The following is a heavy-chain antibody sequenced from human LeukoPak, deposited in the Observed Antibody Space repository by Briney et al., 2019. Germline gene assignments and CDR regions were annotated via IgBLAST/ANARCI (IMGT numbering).Heavy chain of an antibody. CDR1: GASIISGNYF. D-gene: IGHD5-18*01. CDR3: ARENTAKVTIDY. CDR2: WHHSGIT. J-gene: IGHJ4*02. Sequence: SETLSLTCTVSGASIISGNYFWGWVRQPPGKRLEWIGSWHHSGITDYNPSLKSRVTISVDTSKTQFSLKLSSVTAADTAVYYCARENTAKVTIDYWGQGTLVTVSS. V-gene: IGHV4-39*07.